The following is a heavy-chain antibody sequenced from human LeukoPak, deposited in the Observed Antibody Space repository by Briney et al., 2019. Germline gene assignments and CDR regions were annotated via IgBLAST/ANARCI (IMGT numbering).Heavy chain of an antibody. CDR3: AREGGTMIVVVSLDY. CDR2: INPSGGST. V-gene: IGHV1-46*01. CDR1: GYTFTSYY. J-gene: IGHJ4*02. Sequence: GASVKVSCKASGYTFTSYYMHWVRQAPGQGLEWMGIINPSGGSTSYAQKFQGRVTMTRDTSTSTVYMELSSLRSEDTAVYYCAREGGTMIVVVSLDYWGQGALVTVSS. D-gene: IGHD3-22*01.